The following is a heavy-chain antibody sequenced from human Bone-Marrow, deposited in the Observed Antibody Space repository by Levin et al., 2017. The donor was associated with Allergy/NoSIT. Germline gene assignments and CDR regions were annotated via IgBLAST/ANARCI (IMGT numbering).Heavy chain of an antibody. Sequence: GESLTLSCAASGILCSSYDRNWVRQAPGKGLEWVSSISAGGNYIYYADSVKGRFTISRDNAKNSLFLQMNSLRAEDTAVYYCASWAMYHYDRSAFDYFYYAMDVWGQGTTVTVSS. D-gene: IGHD3-22*01. CDR1: GILCSSYD. CDR2: ISAGGNYI. CDR3: ASWAMYHYDRSAFDYFYYAMDV. V-gene: IGHV3-21*01. J-gene: IGHJ6*02.